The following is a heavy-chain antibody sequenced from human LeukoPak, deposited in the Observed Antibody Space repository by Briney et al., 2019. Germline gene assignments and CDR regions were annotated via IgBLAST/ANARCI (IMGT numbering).Heavy chain of an antibody. V-gene: IGHV3-73*01. D-gene: IGHD2-21*02. CDR3: TRRGYCGDDCYSGLDY. J-gene: IGHJ4*02. CDR2: IRSKTKNYAT. Sequence: GGSLKLSCAASGFSFSGSVMHWVRQPSGKGLEWVGRIRSKTKNYATAYAASVKGRFTIYRDDSKNMAYLQMNSLKTEDTAVYYCTRRGYCGDDCYSGLDYWGQGTLVTVSS. CDR1: GFSFSGSV.